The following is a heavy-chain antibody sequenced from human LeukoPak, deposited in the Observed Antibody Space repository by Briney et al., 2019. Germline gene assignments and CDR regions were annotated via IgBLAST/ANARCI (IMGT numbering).Heavy chain of an antibody. J-gene: IGHJ3*02. CDR1: GGSISRYY. V-gene: IGHV4-59*13. CDR2: IDDSGNT. D-gene: IGHD3-10*01. CDR3: ARSDYHNSGSHTVFDAFDI. Sequence: PSETLSLTCTVSGGSISRYYWSWIRRPPGKGLEWISYIDDSGNTNYNPSLKSQVTISVDKSKNQFSLKLSFVTAADTAMYYCARSDYHNSGSHTVFDAFDIWGQGTRVTVSS.